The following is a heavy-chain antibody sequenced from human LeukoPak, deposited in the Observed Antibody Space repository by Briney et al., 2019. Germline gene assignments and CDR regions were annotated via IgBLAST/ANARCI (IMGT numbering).Heavy chain of an antibody. V-gene: IGHV3-30*03. CDR2: ISYDESTI. CDR1: GFTFSTYG. Sequence: GGSLRLSCEASGFTFSTYGMHWVRQAPGKGLEWVAVISYDESTILYADSVKGRFTISRDNAKNSLYLQMNSLRAEDTAVYYCAREPAAAGTGGYWGQGTLVTVSS. J-gene: IGHJ4*02. CDR3: AREPAAAGTGGY. D-gene: IGHD6-13*01.